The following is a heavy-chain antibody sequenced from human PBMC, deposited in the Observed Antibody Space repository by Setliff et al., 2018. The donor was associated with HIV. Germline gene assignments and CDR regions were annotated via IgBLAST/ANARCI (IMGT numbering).Heavy chain of an antibody. J-gene: IGHJ5*02. CDR1: GDSINSGDYY. CDR2: IHSSGGF. V-gene: IGHV4-61*02. D-gene: IGHD1-7*01. CDR3: ARMDITGTWRWFDP. Sequence: SETLSLTCTVSGDSINSGDYYWSWLRQPAGERLEYIGRIHSSGGFNYNPSLQSRLTLSIDISKNHFSLKLRSVTAADTAVYYCARMDITGTWRWFDPWGLGTLVTVSS.